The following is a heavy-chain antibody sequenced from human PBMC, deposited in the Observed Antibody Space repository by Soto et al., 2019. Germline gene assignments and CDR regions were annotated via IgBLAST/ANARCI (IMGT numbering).Heavy chain of an antibody. D-gene: IGHD3-22*01. CDR2: ISYDGSNK. CDR1: GFTFSSYG. Sequence: EGSLRLSCAASGFTFSSYGMHWVRQAPGKGLEWVAVISYDGSNKYYADSVKGRFTISRDNSKNTLYLQMNSLRAEDTAVYYCAKDQAYYDSSGYYYFDYWGQGTLVTVSS. J-gene: IGHJ4*02. V-gene: IGHV3-30*18. CDR3: AKDQAYYDSSGYYYFDY.